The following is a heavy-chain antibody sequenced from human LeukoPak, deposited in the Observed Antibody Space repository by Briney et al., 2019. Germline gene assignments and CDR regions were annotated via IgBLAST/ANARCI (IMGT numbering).Heavy chain of an antibody. Sequence: GGSLRLSCTASGFTFTTYSMDWVRQAPGKGLEWMAVISYNGINEYYADSVKGRFTISRDNSKSTLLLQMNSLRAEDTAVYYCARDPYNGGYGDSYYYYMDVWGKGTTVTISS. D-gene: IGHD1-26*01. CDR1: GFTFTTYS. CDR3: ARDPYNGGYGDSYYYYMDV. J-gene: IGHJ6*03. V-gene: IGHV3-30*03. CDR2: ISYNGINE.